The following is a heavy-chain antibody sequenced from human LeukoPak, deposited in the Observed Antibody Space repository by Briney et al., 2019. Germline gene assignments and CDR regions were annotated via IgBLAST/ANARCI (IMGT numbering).Heavy chain of an antibody. CDR3: ARIGDCSTTSCLGDFDY. CDR2: IYNAGST. D-gene: IGHD2-2*01. J-gene: IGHJ4*02. Sequence: SETLSLTCTVSGGSISSGGYFWSWIRQPVGKGLERIGRIYNAGSTNYNPSLQSRVTISLDTSKNQFSLKLSSVTAADTAVYFCARIGDCSTTSCLGDFDYWGQGTLVTVSS. V-gene: IGHV4-61*10. CDR1: GGSISSGGYF.